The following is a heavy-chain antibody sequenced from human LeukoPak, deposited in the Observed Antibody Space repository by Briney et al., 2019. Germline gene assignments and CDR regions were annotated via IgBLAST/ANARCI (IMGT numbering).Heavy chain of an antibody. Sequence: SETLSLTCAVSGGSISSGGYSWSWIRQPPGKGLEWIGYIYHSGSTYYNPSLKSRVTISVDRSKNQFSLKLSSVTAADTAVYYCARGGITMVRGVINWFDPWGQGTLVTVSS. V-gene: IGHV4-30-2*01. CDR3: ARGGITMVRGVINWFDP. CDR1: GGSISSGGYS. J-gene: IGHJ5*02. CDR2: IYHSGST. D-gene: IGHD3-10*01.